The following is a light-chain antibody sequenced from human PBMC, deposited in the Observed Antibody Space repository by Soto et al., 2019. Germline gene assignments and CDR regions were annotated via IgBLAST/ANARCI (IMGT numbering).Light chain of an antibody. V-gene: IGKV3-20*01. CDR2: GAS. Sequence: EIVVTQSPGTLSLSPGERATLSCRASQSVSTTYLGWYQQKPGQAPRLLIYGASSRATGIPDRFSGSGSGTEFTLTISRLEPEDFAVYYCHQYGSSPFTFGGGTKVDIK. J-gene: IGKJ4*01. CDR3: HQYGSSPFT. CDR1: QSVSTTY.